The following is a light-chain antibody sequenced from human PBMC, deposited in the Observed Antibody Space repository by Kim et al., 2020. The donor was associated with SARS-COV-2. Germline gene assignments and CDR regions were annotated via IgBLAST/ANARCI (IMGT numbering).Light chain of an antibody. CDR1: KLGDKY. CDR3: QAWDSSMVV. CDR2: EDY. J-gene: IGLJ2*01. Sequence: SVAAGQTASITCSGDKLGDKYACLYQQKPGQAPVLVIYEDYKRPSGIPEQFSGSNSGNTATLTISGTQAMDEADYYCQAWDSSMVVFGGGTQLTVL. V-gene: IGLV3-1*01.